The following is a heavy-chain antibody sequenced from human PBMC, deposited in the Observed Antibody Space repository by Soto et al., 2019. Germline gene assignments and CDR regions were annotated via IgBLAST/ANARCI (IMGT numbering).Heavy chain of an antibody. CDR3: ARACISTSCYVRFGWFDP. CDR1: GGTFSSYA. J-gene: IGHJ5*02. V-gene: IGHV1-69*12. Sequence: QVQLVQSGAEVKKPGSSVKVSCKASGGTFSSYAISWVRQAPGQGLEWMGGIIPIFGTANYAQKFQGRVTITADESTRPAYMELSSLRSEDTAVYYCARACISTSCYVRFGWFDPWGQGTLVTVSS. CDR2: IIPIFGTA. D-gene: IGHD2-2*01.